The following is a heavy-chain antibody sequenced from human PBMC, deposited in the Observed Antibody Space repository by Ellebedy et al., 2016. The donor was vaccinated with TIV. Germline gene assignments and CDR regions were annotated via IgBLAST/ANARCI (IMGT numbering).Heavy chain of an antibody. D-gene: IGHD2-15*01. Sequence: PGGSLRLSCAASGFSFSYYGMHWVRQAPGKGLEWVAVISYDGSNKNYADSVKGRFTISRDNSKNTLYLQMNSLRAEDTAVYYCARARECSGGRCYSADYWGQGTLVTVSS. CDR1: GFSFSYYG. CDR3: ARARECSGGRCYSADY. CDR2: ISYDGSNK. J-gene: IGHJ4*02. V-gene: IGHV3-30*03.